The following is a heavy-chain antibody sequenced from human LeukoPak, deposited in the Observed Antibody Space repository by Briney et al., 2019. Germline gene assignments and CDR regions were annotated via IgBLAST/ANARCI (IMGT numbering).Heavy chain of an antibody. Sequence: PSETLSLTCTVSGGSINSYYWSWIRQPPGKGLEWIGYIFYSGSTNYNPSLQSRVTISVDTSRNQFSLNLSSVTAADTAVYYCARGPTRQYFDSWGRGTLVTVSS. D-gene: IGHD6-6*01. J-gene: IGHJ4*02. CDR1: GGSINSYY. CDR2: IFYSGST. V-gene: IGHV4-59*01. CDR3: ARGPTRQYFDS.